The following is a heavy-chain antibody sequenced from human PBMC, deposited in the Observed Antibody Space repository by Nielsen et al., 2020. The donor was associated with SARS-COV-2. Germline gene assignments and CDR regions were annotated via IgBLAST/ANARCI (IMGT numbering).Heavy chain of an antibody. Sequence: SETLSLTCTVSGYSISSDYYWGWIRQSPGKGLEWIGNIYHSGSTFYNPSLKSRVTISVDRSKNQFSLKLSSVTAADTAVYYCASRDIYSSSLGANDYWGQGTLVTVSS. CDR3: ASRDIYSSSLGANDY. D-gene: IGHD6-6*01. CDR2: IYHSGST. V-gene: IGHV4-38-2*02. CDR1: GYSISSDYY. J-gene: IGHJ4*02.